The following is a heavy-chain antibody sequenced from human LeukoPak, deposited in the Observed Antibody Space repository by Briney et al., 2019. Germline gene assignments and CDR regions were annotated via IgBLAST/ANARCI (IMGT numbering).Heavy chain of an antibody. CDR2: IYSGGST. CDR3: ARERVYYDGSGYMTAEYFQH. J-gene: IGHJ1*01. V-gene: IGHV3-53*01. Sequence: PGGSLRLSCAASGFTVSSKYMSWVRQAPGKGLEWVSVIYSGGSTYYADSVKGRFIISRDNSKNTLYLQMNSLKAEDTAVYYCARERVYYDGSGYMTAEYFQHWGQGTLVTVSS. D-gene: IGHD3-22*01. CDR1: GFTVSSKY.